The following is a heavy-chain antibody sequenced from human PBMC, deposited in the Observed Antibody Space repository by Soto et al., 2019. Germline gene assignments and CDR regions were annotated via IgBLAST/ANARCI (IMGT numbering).Heavy chain of an antibody. Sequence: QVRLQQWGAGLLKPSETLPLTCAVYGGSFSDYYWSWIRQPPGKGLEWIGEINHSGSTNYNPSLKSRVTISVDTSKTQFSLNLNSVTAADTAVYYCAREVPSRYFDLWGRGTPVTVSS. D-gene: IGHD3-10*01. J-gene: IGHJ2*01. CDR3: AREVPSRYFDL. V-gene: IGHV4-34*01. CDR1: GGSFSDYY. CDR2: INHSGST.